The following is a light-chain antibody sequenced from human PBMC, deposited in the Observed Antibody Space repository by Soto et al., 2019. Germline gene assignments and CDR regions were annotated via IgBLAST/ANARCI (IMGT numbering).Light chain of an antibody. J-gene: IGLJ2*01. CDR1: SGDVGSYNL. CDR2: EGS. V-gene: IGLV2-23*01. CDR3: CSYAGSSTSVV. Sequence: QSALTQPASVSGSPGQSITISCTGTSGDVGSYNLVSWYQQHPGKAPKLMIYEGSKRPSGVSNRFSGSKSGNTASLTISGLQAEDEADYYCCSYAGSSTSVVFGGGTKVTVL.